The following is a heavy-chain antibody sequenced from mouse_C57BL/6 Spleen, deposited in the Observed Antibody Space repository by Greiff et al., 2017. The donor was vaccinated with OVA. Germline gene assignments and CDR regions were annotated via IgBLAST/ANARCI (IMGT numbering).Heavy chain of an antibody. V-gene: IGHV1-50*01. J-gene: IGHJ2*01. CDR3: AREREGY. Sequence: QVQLQQSGAELVKPGASVKLSCKASGYTSTSYWMQWVKQRPGQGLEWIGEIDPSDSYTNYNQKFKGKATLTVDTSSSTAYMQLSSLTSADSAVYCGAREREGYWGQGTTLTVSS. CDR2: IDPSDSYT. CDR1: GYTSTSYW.